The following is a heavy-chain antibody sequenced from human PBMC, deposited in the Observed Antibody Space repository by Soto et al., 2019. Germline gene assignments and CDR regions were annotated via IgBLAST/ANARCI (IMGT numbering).Heavy chain of an antibody. J-gene: IGHJ4*02. CDR2: INTLSSAI. V-gene: IGHV3-11*01. Sequence: VQLVESGGGLVKPGGSLRLSCAGSGFIFSDYYITWIRRAPGKGLEWVSYINTLSSAIYYADSVKGRFTISRDNAKNSVYLQMNSLRAEDTAVYYCARRLQWQLRPLDSWGRGTLVTVSS. CDR1: GFIFSDYY. D-gene: IGHD6-19*01. CDR3: ARRLQWQLRPLDS.